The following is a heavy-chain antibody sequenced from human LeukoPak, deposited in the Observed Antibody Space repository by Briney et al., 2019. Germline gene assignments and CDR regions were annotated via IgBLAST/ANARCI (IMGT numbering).Heavy chain of an antibody. J-gene: IGHJ3*02. Sequence: GASVKVSCKASGYTFTGYYMHWVRQAPGQGLEWMRWINPNSGGTNYAQKFQGWVTMTRDTSISTAYMELSRLRSDDTAVYYCAIPLRRDGYNRYDNAFDIWGQGTMVTVSS. V-gene: IGHV1-2*04. CDR2: INPNSGGT. CDR3: AIPLRRDGYNRYDNAFDI. CDR1: GYTFTGYY. D-gene: IGHD5-24*01.